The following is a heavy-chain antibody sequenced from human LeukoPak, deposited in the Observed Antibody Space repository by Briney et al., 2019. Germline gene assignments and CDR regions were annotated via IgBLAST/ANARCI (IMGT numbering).Heavy chain of an antibody. CDR3: ARGDSNDNDYGDYPDY. CDR1: GGSMKSGTYY. CDR2: IYTSGST. J-gene: IGHJ4*02. Sequence: SETLSLTCTVSGGSMKSGTYYWSWIRQPAGKGLEWIERIYTSGSTNCNPSLKSRVTISIDTSKNQFSLNLSSVTAADTAVYYCARGDSNDNDYGDYPDYWGQGTLVTVSS. V-gene: IGHV4-61*02. D-gene: IGHD4-17*01.